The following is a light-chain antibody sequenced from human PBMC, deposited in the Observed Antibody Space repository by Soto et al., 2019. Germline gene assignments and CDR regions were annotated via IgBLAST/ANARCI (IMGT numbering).Light chain of an antibody. CDR3: AAWDDSLNGYV. CDR2: SNN. CDR1: SSNIGSNT. V-gene: IGLV1-44*01. Sequence: QYVLTQPPSASGTPGQWVTISCSGSSSNIGSNTVNWYQQLPGTAPKLLIYSNNQRPSGVPDRFSGSKSGTSASLAISGLQSDDEADYYCAAWDDSLNGYVFGTGTKLTVL. J-gene: IGLJ1*01.